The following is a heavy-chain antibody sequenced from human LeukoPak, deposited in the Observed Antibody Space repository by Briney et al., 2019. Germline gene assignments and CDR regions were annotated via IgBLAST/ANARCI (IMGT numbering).Heavy chain of an antibody. D-gene: IGHD1-26*01. CDR3: AREGSGSYHDAFDI. V-gene: IGHV1-18*01. CDR2: ISAYNGNT. Sequence: GASVEVSCKASGYTFTSYGISWVRQAPGQGLEWMGWISAYNGNTNYAQKLQGRVTMTTDTSTSTAYMELRSLRSDDTAVYYCAREGSGSYHDAFDIWGQGTMVTVSS. CDR1: GYTFTSYG. J-gene: IGHJ3*02.